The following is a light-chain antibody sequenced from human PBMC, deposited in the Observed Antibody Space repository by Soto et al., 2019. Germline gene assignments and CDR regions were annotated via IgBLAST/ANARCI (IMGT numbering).Light chain of an antibody. Sequence: QPVLTQPPSASGTPGQRVTISRSGSSPNIGSTYVHWYQQVPGTATKLLMYRNDQRPSGVPDRFSGSKSGTSAYLAISGLRSEDEADYYCAAWDDSLSGLWVFGGGTKLTVL. V-gene: IGLV1-47*01. CDR2: RND. CDR1: SPNIGSTY. CDR3: AAWDDSLSGLWV. J-gene: IGLJ3*02.